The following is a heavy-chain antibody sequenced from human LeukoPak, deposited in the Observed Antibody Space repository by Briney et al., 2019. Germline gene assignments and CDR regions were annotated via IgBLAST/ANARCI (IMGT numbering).Heavy chain of an antibody. CDR2: TYHWSKWFN. CDR1: GDSATSGI. D-gene: IGHD3-16*01. J-gene: IGHJ4*02. CDR3: ARDLHGSRGEFDY. V-gene: IGHV6-1*01. Sequence: SQTLSLTCAISGDSATSGIWNWIRQSPSRGLEWLGRTYHWSKWFNDYAVSVESRMTINADTSRNQFSLQLNSVTPEDTAVYYCARDLHGSRGEFDYWGQGTLVTVSS.